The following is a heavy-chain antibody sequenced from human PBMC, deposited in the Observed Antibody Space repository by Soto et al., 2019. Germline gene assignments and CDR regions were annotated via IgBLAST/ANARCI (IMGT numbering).Heavy chain of an antibody. V-gene: IGHV3-30-3*01. J-gene: IGHJ4*02. CDR3: AREIGGTAPDF. D-gene: IGHD2-21*02. CDR2: TPD. Sequence: LRLSCVASGFIFTDYQMHWVRQAPGKGLEWVGTPDHCAEFVEGRFTISRDNSKNTLYLQMTNLRPEDTAVYFCAREIGGTAPDFWGQGTMVTVSS. CDR1: GFIFTDYQ.